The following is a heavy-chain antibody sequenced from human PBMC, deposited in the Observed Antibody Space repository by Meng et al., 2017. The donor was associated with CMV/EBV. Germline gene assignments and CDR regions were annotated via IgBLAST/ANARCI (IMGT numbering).Heavy chain of an antibody. CDR2: TIPILGIA. D-gene: IGHD3-10*01. J-gene: IGHJ5*02. CDR3: TRSLGPPFGDLLYL. CDR1: GGTFSSNT. Sequence: SVKVSCKASGGTFSSNTITWVRQAPGQGLEWMGRTIPILGIADYAQKFQGRLTITADKSTRTAFMELSSLRSEDTAVYYCTRSLGPPFGDLLYLWGQGTLVTVSS. V-gene: IGHV1-69*02.